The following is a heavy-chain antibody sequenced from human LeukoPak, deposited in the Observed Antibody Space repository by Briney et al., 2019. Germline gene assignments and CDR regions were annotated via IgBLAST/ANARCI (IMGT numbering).Heavy chain of an antibody. CDR3: ARSPGWEASEFDY. V-gene: IGHV1-2*02. CDR1: GYTFTGYY. D-gene: IGHD1-26*01. CDR2: INPNSGGT. J-gene: IGHJ4*02. Sequence: ASVKVSCKASGYTFTGYYMHWVRQAPGQGLEWMGWINPNSGGTNYAQKFQGRVTMTRDTSISTAYMELSRLRSDDTAVYYCARSPGWEASEFDYWGQGTLVTVFS.